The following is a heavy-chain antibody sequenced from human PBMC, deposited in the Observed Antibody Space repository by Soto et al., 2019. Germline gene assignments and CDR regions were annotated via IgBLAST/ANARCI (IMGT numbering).Heavy chain of an antibody. CDR2: INSDGSST. CDR3: ARGAFIAAEHFDY. CDR1: GFTFSSYW. V-gene: IGHV3-74*01. D-gene: IGHD6-13*01. Sequence: GGSLRLSCAASGFTFSSYWMHWVRQAPGKGLVWVSRINSDGSSTSYADSVKGRFTISRDNAKNTLYLQMNSLRAEDTAVYYCARGAFIAAEHFDYWGQGTLVTVCS. J-gene: IGHJ4*02.